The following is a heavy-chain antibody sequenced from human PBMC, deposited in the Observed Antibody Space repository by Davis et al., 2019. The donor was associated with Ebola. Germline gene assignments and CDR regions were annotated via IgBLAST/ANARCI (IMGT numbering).Heavy chain of an antibody. V-gene: IGHV1-46*01. CDR1: GYTFTSYY. J-gene: IGHJ6*02. D-gene: IGHD3-3*01. CDR3: ARITGGLRFLEWYYGMDV. Sequence: AASVKVSCKASGYTFTSYYMHWVRQAPGQGLEWMGIINPSGGSTSYAQKFQGRVTMTRDTSTSTVYMELSSLRSDDTAVYYCARITGGLRFLEWYYGMDVWGQGTTVTVSS. CDR2: INPSGGST.